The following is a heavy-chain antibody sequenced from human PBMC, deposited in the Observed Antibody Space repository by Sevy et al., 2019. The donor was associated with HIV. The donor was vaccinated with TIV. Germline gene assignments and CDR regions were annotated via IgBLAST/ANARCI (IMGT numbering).Heavy chain of an antibody. CDR2: ISSSSSTI. CDR3: ARVYGELLHEADAFDI. CDR1: GFTFSSYS. V-gene: IGHV3-48*01. D-gene: IGHD1-26*01. J-gene: IGHJ3*02. Sequence: GGSLRLSCAASGFTFSSYSMNWVRQAPGKGLEWVSYISSSSSTIYYADSVKGRFTISRANAKNSLYLQMNSLRAEDTAVYYCARVYGELLHEADAFDIWGQGTMVTVSS.